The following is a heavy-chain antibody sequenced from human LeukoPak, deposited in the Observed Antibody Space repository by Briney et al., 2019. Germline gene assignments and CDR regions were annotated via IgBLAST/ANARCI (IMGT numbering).Heavy chain of an antibody. CDR2: IYPGDSDT. J-gene: IGHJ3*02. V-gene: IGHV5-51*01. Sequence: GESLKISCKGSGYTFSSNWVGWVRQMPGKGLEWMGIIYPGDSDTRYSPSFQGQVTISADRSSSTAYLQWSSLKASDTAMYYCARHRVGIYSRNHAFDIWGQGTMVTVSS. CDR3: ARHRVGIYSRNHAFDI. CDR1: GYTFSSNW. D-gene: IGHD1-26*01.